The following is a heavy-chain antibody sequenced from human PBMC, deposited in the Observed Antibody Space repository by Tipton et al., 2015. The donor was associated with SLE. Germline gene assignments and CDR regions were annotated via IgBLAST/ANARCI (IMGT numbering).Heavy chain of an antibody. D-gene: IGHD3-10*01. V-gene: IGHV1-2*02. J-gene: IGHJ4*02. CDR1: GNTFSVYY. CDR2: ISPNSGGI. Sequence: QLVQSGAEVKKPGASMKVSCKASGNTFSVYYVHWVRQAPGQGLEWMGWISPNSGGIKYAQKFQGRVSLTTDTSITTAYMELSRLTSDDTAVYYCARVLYGSGFVWGQGTLVTVSS. CDR3: ARVLYGSGFV.